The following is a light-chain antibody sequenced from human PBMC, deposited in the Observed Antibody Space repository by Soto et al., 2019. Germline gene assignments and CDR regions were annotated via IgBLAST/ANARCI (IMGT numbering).Light chain of an antibody. CDR2: KAS. CDR3: QEYKTYSYT. V-gene: IGKV1-5*03. CDR1: QSISNW. J-gene: IGKJ2*01. Sequence: DIQMTQSPSTLSASVGDRVTISCRASQSISNWLAWYQQKPGKAPKLLIYKASSLESGVPSRFSGSGSGTEFTLTISSLQPDDFAPYYCQEYKTYSYTFGQGTKVDIK.